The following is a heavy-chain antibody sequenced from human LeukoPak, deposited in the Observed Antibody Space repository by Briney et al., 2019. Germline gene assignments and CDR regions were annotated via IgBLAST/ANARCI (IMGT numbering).Heavy chain of an antibody. CDR1: GYTFTSYD. V-gene: IGHV1-2*02. D-gene: IGHD3-10*01. J-gene: IGHJ6*03. Sequence: ASVKVSCKASGYTFTSYDINWVRQATGQGLEWMGWINPNSGDTKYAQKFQGRVTMTRNTSISIAYMELSRLTSGDTAVYYCARDVWIGDGGVFYYYMDVWGKGTTVTVSS. CDR3: ARDVWIGDGGVFYYYMDV. CDR2: INPNSGDT.